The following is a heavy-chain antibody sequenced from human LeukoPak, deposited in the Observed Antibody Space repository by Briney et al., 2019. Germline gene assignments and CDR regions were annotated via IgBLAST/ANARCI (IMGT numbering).Heavy chain of an antibody. Sequence: GGSLRLSCAASGFTFSNYAMHWVRQAPGKGLEWVAAISYTGSNKYYADSVKGRFTISRDNSKNTLSLQMNSLRAEDTAVYYCAMGATNPSFDYWGQGTLVTVSS. V-gene: IGHV3-30*04. J-gene: IGHJ4*02. CDR3: AMGATNPSFDY. CDR2: ISYTGSNK. CDR1: GFTFSNYA. D-gene: IGHD1-26*01.